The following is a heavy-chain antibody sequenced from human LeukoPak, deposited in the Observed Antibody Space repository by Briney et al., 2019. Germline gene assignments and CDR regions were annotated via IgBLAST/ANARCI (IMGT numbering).Heavy chain of an antibody. CDR2: FDPEDGET. CDR1: GYTLTELS. Sequence: ASVKVSCKVSGYTLTELSMHWVRQAPGKGLEWMGGFDPEDGETIYAQKFQGGVTMTKDTSTDTAYMELSSLRSEDTAVYYCARDSYYDYYDSSGYPDYWGQGTLVTVSS. CDR3: ARDSYYDYYDSSGYPDY. J-gene: IGHJ4*02. D-gene: IGHD3-22*01. V-gene: IGHV1-24*01.